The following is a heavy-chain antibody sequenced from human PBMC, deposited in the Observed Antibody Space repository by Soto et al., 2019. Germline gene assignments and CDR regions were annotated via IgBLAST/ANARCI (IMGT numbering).Heavy chain of an antibody. D-gene: IGHD6-19*01. V-gene: IGHV3-21*01. J-gene: IGHJ4*02. CDR2: ISPGSTYI. CDR1: GFTFSNYA. Sequence: PGGSLILSCAASGFTFSNYAMSWVRQAPGKGLEWVSSISPGSTYIYYTDSVSGRFTISRDNAKNSLFLQMNSLSAEDTALYYCTRDPEYSGGLRFDYWGQGTLVTVS. CDR3: TRDPEYSGGLRFDY.